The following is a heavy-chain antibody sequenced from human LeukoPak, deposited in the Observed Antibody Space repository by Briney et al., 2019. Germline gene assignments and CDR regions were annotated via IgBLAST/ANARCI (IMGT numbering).Heavy chain of an antibody. CDR1: GFTFSSYA. Sequence: GGSLRLSCAASGFTFSSYAMSWVRQAPGKGLEWVSAISGSGGSTYYADSVKGRFTISRDNAKNTLYLQMNSLRAEDTAVYYCTRSTGNYYDSSAYYDYWGQGTLVTVSS. CDR3: TRSTGNYYDSSAYYDY. V-gene: IGHV3-23*01. D-gene: IGHD3-22*01. CDR2: ISGSGGST. J-gene: IGHJ4*02.